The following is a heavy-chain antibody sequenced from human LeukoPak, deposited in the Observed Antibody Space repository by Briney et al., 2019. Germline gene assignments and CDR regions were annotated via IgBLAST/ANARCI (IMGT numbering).Heavy chain of an antibody. V-gene: IGHV4-34*01. CDR3: ARRGIVVVVAATTYYYYYYMDV. J-gene: IGHJ6*03. CDR1: GGSFSGYY. CDR2: INHSGST. D-gene: IGHD2-15*01. Sequence: SETLSLTCAVYGGSFSGYYWSWIRQPPGKGLEWIGEINHSGSTNYNPSLKSRVTISVDTSKNQFSLKLSSVTAADTAVYYCARRGIVVVVAATTYYYYYYMDVWGKGTTVTVSS.